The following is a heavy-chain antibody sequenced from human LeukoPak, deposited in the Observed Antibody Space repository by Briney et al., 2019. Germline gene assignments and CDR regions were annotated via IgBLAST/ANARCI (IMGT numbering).Heavy chain of an antibody. V-gene: IGHV4-39*02. CDR3: ARLPVVVVPAWFDP. D-gene: IGHD2-15*01. Sequence: SETLSLTCSVSGGSITSSSYCWSWIRQPPGKGLEWIGSIYSSGSTYYNPSLKSRVTIPVDTSRNHFSLKLSSVTAADTAVYYCARLPVVVVPAWFDPWGQGTLVTVSS. CDR2: IYSSGST. CDR1: GGSITSSSYC. J-gene: IGHJ5*02.